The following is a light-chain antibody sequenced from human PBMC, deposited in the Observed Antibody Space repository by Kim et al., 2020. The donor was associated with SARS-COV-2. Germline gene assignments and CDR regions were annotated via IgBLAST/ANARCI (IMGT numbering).Light chain of an antibody. Sequence: DIVMTQSPLSLPVTPGEPASISCRSSQSLLYSDGYTYLDWYLQKPGQSPQLLIYLGSNRASGVPDRFSGSGSGTDFTLKISRVAAEDVGVYYCMQVLQIPRTFGQGTKLDI. CDR2: LGS. V-gene: IGKV2-28*01. J-gene: IGKJ2*01. CDR3: MQVLQIPRT. CDR1: QSLLYSDGYTY.